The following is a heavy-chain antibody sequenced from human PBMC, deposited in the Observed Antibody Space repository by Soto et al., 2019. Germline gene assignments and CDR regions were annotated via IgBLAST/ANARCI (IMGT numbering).Heavy chain of an antibody. CDR1: GGSVSSGSYY. J-gene: IGHJ6*02. Sequence: PSETLSLTCTVSGGSVSSGSYYWSWIRQPPGKGLEWIGYIYYSGSTNYNPSLKSRVTISVDTSKNQFSLKLSSVTAADTAVYYCARGFLEVKTYYYGMDVWGQGTTVTVSS. D-gene: IGHD3-3*01. CDR3: ARGFLEVKTYYYGMDV. CDR2: IYYSGST. V-gene: IGHV4-61*01.